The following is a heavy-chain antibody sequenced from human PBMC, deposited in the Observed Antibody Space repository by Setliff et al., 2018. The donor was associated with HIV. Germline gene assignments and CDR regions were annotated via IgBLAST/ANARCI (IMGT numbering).Heavy chain of an antibody. CDR1: GGSIGSGSYY. Sequence: SETLSLTCTVSGGSIGSGSYYWTWIRQPAGKGLEWIGSIYYSGSTYYNPSLQSRVTISVDTSKNLFSLRLSSVTASDTAVYYCARQAIFGYYDSSGYLDYWGQGTLVTVSS. J-gene: IGHJ4*02. CDR3: ARQAIFGYYDSSGYLDY. D-gene: IGHD3-22*01. V-gene: IGHV4-39*01. CDR2: IYYSGST.